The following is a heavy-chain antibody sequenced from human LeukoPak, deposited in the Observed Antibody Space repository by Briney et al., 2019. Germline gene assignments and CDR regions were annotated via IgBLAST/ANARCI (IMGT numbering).Heavy chain of an antibody. CDR2: IRYDGSNK. D-gene: IGHD6-19*01. J-gene: IGHJ4*02. CDR1: GFTFSSYG. Sequence: PGGSLRLSCAASGFTFSSYGMHWVRQAPGKGLEWVAFIRYDGSNKYYADSVKGRFTISRDNSKNTLYLQMNSLRAEDTAVYYCAKPDQGIAVAGNPFDYWGQGTLVTVSS. V-gene: IGHV3-30*02. CDR3: AKPDQGIAVAGNPFDY.